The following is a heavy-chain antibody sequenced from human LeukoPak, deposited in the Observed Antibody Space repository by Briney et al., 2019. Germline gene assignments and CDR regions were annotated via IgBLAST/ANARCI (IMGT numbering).Heavy chain of an antibody. CDR1: GFTFDDYA. Sequence: GGSLRLSCAASGFTFDDYAMHWVRQAPGKGLEWVSGISWNSGSIGYADSVKGRFTISRDNAKNSLYLQMNSLRAEDMALYCCAKGGWGGQQLAHYFDYWGQGTLVTVSS. J-gene: IGHJ4*02. CDR3: AKGGWGGQQLAHYFDY. V-gene: IGHV3-9*03. CDR2: ISWNSGSI. D-gene: IGHD6-13*01.